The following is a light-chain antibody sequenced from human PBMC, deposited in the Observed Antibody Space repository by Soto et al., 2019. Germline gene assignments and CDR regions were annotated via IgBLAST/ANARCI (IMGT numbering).Light chain of an antibody. CDR2: DVN. CDR3: SSYTSSNTLV. Sequence: QSVLTQPASVSGSPGQSITISCTGTSSDVGGYNYVSWYHQEPGKAPKLVIYDVNNRPSGVSNRFSGSKSGNTASLTISGLQAEDEADYYCSSYTSSNTLVFGGGTKVTVL. CDR1: SSDVGGYNY. J-gene: IGLJ2*01. V-gene: IGLV2-14*01.